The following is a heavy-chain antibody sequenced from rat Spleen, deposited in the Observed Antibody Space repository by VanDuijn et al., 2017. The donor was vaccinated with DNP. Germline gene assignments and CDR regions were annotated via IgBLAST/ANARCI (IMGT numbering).Heavy chain of an antibody. CDR3: ARGPGITHYFDY. CDR2: ISTGGGNT. CDR1: GFAFSDYA. J-gene: IGHJ2*01. V-gene: IGHV5S23*01. Sequence: EVQLVESGGGLVQPGRSLKLSCAASGFAFSDYAMAWVRQAPKKGLEWVASISTGGGNTYYRDSVKGRFTISRDNAKSTLYLQMDSLRSEDTATYYCARGPGITHYFDYWGQGVMVTVSS. D-gene: IGHD1-4*01.